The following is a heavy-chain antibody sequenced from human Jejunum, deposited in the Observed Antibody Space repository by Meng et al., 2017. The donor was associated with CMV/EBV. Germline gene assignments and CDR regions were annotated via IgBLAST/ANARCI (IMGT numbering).Heavy chain of an antibody. Sequence: AISWVRQAPGQGLEWMGGIIPTVNIVNYSEKMQGRVTITADTSTSTAYMELSSLRSEDTAVYYCARGTHYYDSASYYYNLGYWGQGTVVTVSS. CDR1: A. CDR2: IIPTVNIV. V-gene: IGHV1-69*10. J-gene: IGHJ4*02. CDR3: ARGTHYYDSASYYYNLGY. D-gene: IGHD3-22*01.